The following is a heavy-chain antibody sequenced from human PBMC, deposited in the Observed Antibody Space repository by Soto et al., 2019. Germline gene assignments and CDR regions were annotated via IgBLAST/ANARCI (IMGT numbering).Heavy chain of an antibody. Sequence: GEHLKISCKGSGDSFTSYWIGWVRQLPGKRLEWMGIIYPADSGTRYSPSFLGQVTISADKSIRTAYLQWSSLKASDTAMYYCARLPLAAGTYYYYGMDVWGQGTTVTVSS. CDR3: ARLPLAAGTYYYYGMDV. V-gene: IGHV5-51*01. J-gene: IGHJ6*02. CDR1: GDSFTSYW. D-gene: IGHD6-13*01. CDR2: IYPADSGT.